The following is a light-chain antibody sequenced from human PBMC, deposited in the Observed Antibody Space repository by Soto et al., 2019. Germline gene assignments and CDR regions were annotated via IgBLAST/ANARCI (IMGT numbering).Light chain of an antibody. J-gene: IGKJ4*01. V-gene: IGKV1-39*01. CDR2: AAS. CDR3: QQTYRTPLT. Sequence: EIQMTQSPSSLSASVGDRVTITCRAGQYIGRYLNWYQQKPGKAPKLLIYAASSLHSGVPSRFSGSGSGTDFTLTISSLQPEDFATYSCQQTYRTPLTFGGGTKVDI. CDR1: QYIGRY.